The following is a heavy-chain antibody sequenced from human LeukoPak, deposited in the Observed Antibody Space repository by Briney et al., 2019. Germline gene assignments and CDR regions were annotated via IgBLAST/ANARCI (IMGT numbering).Heavy chain of an antibody. D-gene: IGHD3-10*01. CDR3: ARDSRYYYGSGSYQPYWFDP. CDR1: GFTFNLYW. J-gene: IGHJ5*02. V-gene: IGHV3-74*01. Sequence: GGSLRLSCAASGFTFNLYWIHWVRQAPGKGLEWLSRISDDGTTTNYADSVKGRFTISRDNAKNTLYLQMNSLRVDDTAVYHCARDSRYYYGSGSYQPYWFDPWGQGTLVTVSS. CDR2: ISDDGTTT.